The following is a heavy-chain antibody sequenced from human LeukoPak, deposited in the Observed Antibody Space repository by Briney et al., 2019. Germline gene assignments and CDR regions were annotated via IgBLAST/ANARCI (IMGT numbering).Heavy chain of an antibody. CDR3: VRDSGIHDY. Sequence: LSLTCAVYGGSFSGYYWSWIRQPPGKGLEWVSYISSSGSRTYYADSVKGRFTISRDNAKNSLYLQMNSLRAEDTAVYYCVRDSGIHDYWGQGTLVTVSS. CDR2: ISSSGSRT. D-gene: IGHD6-25*01. CDR1: GGSFSGYY. J-gene: IGHJ4*02. V-gene: IGHV3-11*01.